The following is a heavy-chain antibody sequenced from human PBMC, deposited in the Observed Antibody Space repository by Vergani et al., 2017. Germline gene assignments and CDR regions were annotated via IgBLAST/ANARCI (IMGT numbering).Heavy chain of an antibody. CDR1: GDIFNNYT. D-gene: IGHD6-19*01. Sequence: QVHLEQSGTEVKKPASSVKVSCKVSGDIFNNYTVTWVRQAPGQGLEWMGRIIPIIRLATSAQKFQDRVKITGDTSTNTVYMEMNNLRSEDTSVYYCARVSPGDNSGWEPFDYWGQGTLVTVSS. V-gene: IGHV1-69*02. J-gene: IGHJ4*02. CDR3: ARVSPGDNSGWEPFDY. CDR2: IIPIIRLA.